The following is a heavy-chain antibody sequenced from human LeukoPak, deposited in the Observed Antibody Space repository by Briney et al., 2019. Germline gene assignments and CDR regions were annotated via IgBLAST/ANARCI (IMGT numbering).Heavy chain of an antibody. Sequence: GGSLRLSCAASGFTFSSYTMHWVRQASGKGLEWVAVISYDGSNKYYADSVKGRFTISRDNSKNTLYLQMNSLRAEDTAVYYCARPQGFDFWSGYYLYWGQGILVTVSS. CDR3: ARPQGFDFWSGYYLY. V-gene: IGHV3-30-3*01. CDR2: ISYDGSNK. J-gene: IGHJ4*02. D-gene: IGHD3-3*01. CDR1: GFTFSSYT.